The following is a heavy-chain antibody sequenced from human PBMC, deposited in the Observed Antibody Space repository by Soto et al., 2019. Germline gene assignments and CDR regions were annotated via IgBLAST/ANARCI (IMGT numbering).Heavy chain of an antibody. D-gene: IGHD5-18*01. CDR2: ISPYNDDT. V-gene: IGHV1-18*01. CDR1: GYTFTTYG. J-gene: IGHJ6*02. CDR3: AGEGFYEGAVKYSYGYSAPRYYGMDV. Sequence: QVHLMQSGAEVKKPGASVKVSCKASGYTFTTYGISWVRQAPGLGLEWMGWISPYNDDTVYAQNLQGRVTMTTDTYGRIAYMQLRRLTPDDTALYFCAGEGFYEGAVKYSYGYSAPRYYGMDVWGQGTTVTVSS.